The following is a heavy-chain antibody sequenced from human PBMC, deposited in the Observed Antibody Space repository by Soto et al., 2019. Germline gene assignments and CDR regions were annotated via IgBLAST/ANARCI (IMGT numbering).Heavy chain of an antibody. CDR1: GYTFTSYG. CDR3: ARRLPLSQTCAFDI. D-gene: IGHD2-15*01. V-gene: IGHV1-18*01. CDR2: ISGYNGNT. Sequence: QVQLVQSGAEVKKPGASVKVSCKASGYTFTSYGISWVRQAPGQGLEWMGWISGYNGNTNYAQKLQGRVTMTTDTSTRTAYLELRSLRSDDTAVYYCARRLPLSQTCAFDIWGQGTMVTVSS. J-gene: IGHJ3*02.